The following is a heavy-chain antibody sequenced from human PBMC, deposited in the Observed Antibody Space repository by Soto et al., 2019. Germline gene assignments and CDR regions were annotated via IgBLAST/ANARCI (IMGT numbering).Heavy chain of an antibody. V-gene: IGHV1-3*01. Sequence: ASVKVSCKASGYTFTTYAMHWVRQAPGQRLEWMGWINAGNGNTKYSQKFQGRVTITRDTSASTAYMELSSLRSEDTAVYYCARAVAVPADSDWFFNWGRGTLVTVSS. J-gene: IGHJ4*02. CDR3: ARAVAVPADSDWFFN. D-gene: IGHD3-9*01. CDR2: INAGNGNT. CDR1: GYTFTTYA.